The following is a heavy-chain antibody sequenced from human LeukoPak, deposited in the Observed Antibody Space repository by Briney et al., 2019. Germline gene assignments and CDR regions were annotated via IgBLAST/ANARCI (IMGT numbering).Heavy chain of an antibody. J-gene: IGHJ5*02. D-gene: IGHD3-22*01. V-gene: IGHV3-30*02. CDR2: IRYDGSNK. CDR1: GFTFRNYG. Sequence: GGSLRLSCAASGFTFRNYGMHWVRQAPGKGLEWVAFIRYDGSNKFYADSVKGRFTISRDNSKNTLYLQMNSLRAEDTAVYYCAKSNYYDSSDWFDPWGQGTLVTVSS. CDR3: AKSNYYDSSDWFDP.